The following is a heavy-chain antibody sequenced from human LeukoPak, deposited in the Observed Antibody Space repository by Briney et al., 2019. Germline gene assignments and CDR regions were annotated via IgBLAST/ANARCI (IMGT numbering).Heavy chain of an antibody. V-gene: IGHV3-30*02. CDR1: GFSLSGNG. Sequence: PGGSLRLSCAASGFSLSGNGMQWVRQAPGKGLEWVASIRYDGSNKCYADSVKGRFIISRDSSKNTLYLQMDSLRAEDTAVYYCAKMTTSAAPHEYWGQGTLVTVS. J-gene: IGHJ4*02. CDR3: AKMTTSAAPHEY. CDR2: IRYDGSNK. D-gene: IGHD6-25*01.